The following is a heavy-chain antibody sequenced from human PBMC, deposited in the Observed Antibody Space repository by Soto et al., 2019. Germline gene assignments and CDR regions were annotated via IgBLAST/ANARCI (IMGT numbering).Heavy chain of an antibody. V-gene: IGHV4-39*01. CDR3: ARHLSSGYYIY. CDR2: IYYSGST. J-gene: IGHJ4*02. Sequence: PSDTLSLTCNTSRPSIRRLSSSWVWVRQPPGKGLEWLGSIYYSGSTYYNPSLKSRVTISVDTSKNQFSLKLRSVTAADTAVYYCARHLSSGYYIYWGQGTLVTVSS. D-gene: IGHD3-3*01. CDR1: RPSIRRLSSS.